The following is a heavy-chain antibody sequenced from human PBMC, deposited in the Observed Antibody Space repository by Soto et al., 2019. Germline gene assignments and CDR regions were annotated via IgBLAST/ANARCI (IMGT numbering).Heavy chain of an antibody. CDR2: ISGSDGST. CDR3: AKDTAAGIPRVFFDY. CDR1: GFTFSSYA. V-gene: IGHV3-23*01. Sequence: EVQLLESGGGLVQPGGSLRLSCAASGFTFSSYAMSWVCQTPGKGLEWVSAISGSDGSTYYADSVKGRFTISRDNSKITLYLQMNRLRAEDTAVYYCAKDTAAGIPRVFFDYWDQGTLVTVSS. D-gene: IGHD6-13*01. J-gene: IGHJ4*02.